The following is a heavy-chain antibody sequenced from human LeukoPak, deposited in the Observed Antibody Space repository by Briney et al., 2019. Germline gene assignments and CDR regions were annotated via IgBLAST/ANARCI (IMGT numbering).Heavy chain of an antibody. Sequence: GGSLRLSCATSGFTFSDYYMSWIRQAPGKGLEWVSYISSSGSTIYYADSVKGRFTISRDNAKNSLYLQMNSLRAEDTAVYYCARDANGDYGYWFDPWGQGTLVTVSS. CDR1: GFTFSDYY. D-gene: IGHD4-17*01. V-gene: IGHV3-11*04. CDR3: ARDANGDYGYWFDP. J-gene: IGHJ5*02. CDR2: ISSSGSTI.